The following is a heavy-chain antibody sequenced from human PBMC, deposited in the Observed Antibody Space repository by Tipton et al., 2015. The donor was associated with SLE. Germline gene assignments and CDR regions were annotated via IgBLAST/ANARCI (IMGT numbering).Heavy chain of an antibody. D-gene: IGHD7-27*01. Sequence: LRLSCAVSGYSISSGYYWGWIRQPPGKGLEWIGSIYRSGSTYYNPSLKSRVTISVDTSKNQFSLKLISATAADTAVYYCARDPRLNWDYGTYFDYWGQGTLVTVSS. CDR1: GYSISSGYY. CDR2: IYRSGST. V-gene: IGHV4-38-2*02. J-gene: IGHJ4*02. CDR3: ARDPRLNWDYGTYFDY.